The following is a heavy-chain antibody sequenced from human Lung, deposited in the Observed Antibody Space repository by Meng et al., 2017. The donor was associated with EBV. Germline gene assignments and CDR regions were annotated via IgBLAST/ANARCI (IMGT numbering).Heavy chain of an antibody. Sequence: QVRLQAPGPGLVQPPERLCPTCTVSGGSIISYYWGWIRQPAEKGLEWIGRIYTSGSTNYNPSLKSRVTMSVDTSKNQFSLKLSSVTAADTAVYYCAGDLHHTKQRYSSSWFFDYWGQGTLVTVSS. D-gene: IGHD6-13*01. V-gene: IGHV4-4*07. CDR1: GGSIISYY. CDR3: AGDLHHTKQRYSSSWFFDY. J-gene: IGHJ4*02. CDR2: IYTSGST.